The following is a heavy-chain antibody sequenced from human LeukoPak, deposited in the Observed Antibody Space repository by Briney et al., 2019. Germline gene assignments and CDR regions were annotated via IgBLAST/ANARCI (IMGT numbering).Heavy chain of an antibody. CDR1: GYTFTSYD. D-gene: IGHD2-8*01. J-gene: IGHJ3*02. V-gene: IGHV1-8*03. CDR3: ARTKVADAFDI. Sequence: ASVKVSCKASGYTFTSYDINWVRQATGQGLEWMGWMNPNSGNTGYAQKFQGRVTITRNTSISTAYMELSSLRSEDTAAYYCARTKVADAFDIWGQGTMVTVSS. CDR2: MNPNSGNT.